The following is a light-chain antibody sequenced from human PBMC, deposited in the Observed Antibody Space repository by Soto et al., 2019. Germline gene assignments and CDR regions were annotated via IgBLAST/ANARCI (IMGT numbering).Light chain of an antibody. CDR2: EGS. J-gene: IGLJ1*01. CDR1: SSDVGNYNL. CDR3: CSYAGTITYYV. Sequence: QSALTQPASVSGSPGQSITISCTGTSSDVGNYNLVSWYQHHPGKAPKLLIYEGSKRPSGVSSRFSGSKSGNTASLTISGLQAEDEADYHCCSYAGTITYYVFGTGTKVTVL. V-gene: IGLV2-23*01.